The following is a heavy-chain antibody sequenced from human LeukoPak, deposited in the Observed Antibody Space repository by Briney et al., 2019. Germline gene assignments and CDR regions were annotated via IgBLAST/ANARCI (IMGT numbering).Heavy chain of an antibody. CDR1: GGTFTGYY. V-gene: IGHV1-2*02. CDR2: INPDNGGT. Sequence: ASVKVSCKASGGTFTGYYMHWVRQAPGQGLEWMGWINPDNGGTDYAQKFQGRVTMTRDMSISTAYMELSRLRSDDTAVYYCARDPSNSGYDYLYYFDYWGQGTLVTVSS. D-gene: IGHD5-12*01. CDR3: ARDPSNSGYDYLYYFDY. J-gene: IGHJ4*02.